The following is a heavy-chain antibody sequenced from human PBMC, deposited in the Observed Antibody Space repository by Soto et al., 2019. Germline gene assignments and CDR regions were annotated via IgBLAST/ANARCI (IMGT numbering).Heavy chain of an antibody. Sequence: QVLLVQSGPEVKKPGSSVKVSCKASAGTFNNYALKWVRQAPGKGLEWMGGIIPTYGTGNHAQKFQGRVTITADESTTTAYIELNSLRSEDTAIYYCASFDGTLIRGGRSSPYEMDVWGQGTTVIVSS. J-gene: IGHJ6*02. V-gene: IGHV1-69*01. CDR3: ASFDGTLIRGGRSSPYEMDV. CDR2: IIPTYGTG. CDR1: AGTFNNYA. D-gene: IGHD3-9*01.